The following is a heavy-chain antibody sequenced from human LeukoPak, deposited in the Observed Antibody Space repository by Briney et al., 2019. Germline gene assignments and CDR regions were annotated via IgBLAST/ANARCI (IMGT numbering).Heavy chain of an antibody. J-gene: IGHJ6*02. CDR2: ISGSGGST. CDR1: GFTFSSYA. D-gene: IGHD2-2*01. Sequence: GGSLRLSCAASGFTFSSYAMSWVRQAPGKGLEWVSAISGSGGSTYYADSVRGRFTISRDNSKNTLYLQMNSLRAEDTAVYYCASPYCSSTSCYLFGYYYYGMDVWGQGTMVTVS. CDR3: ASPYCSSTSCYLFGYYYYGMDV. V-gene: IGHV3-23*01.